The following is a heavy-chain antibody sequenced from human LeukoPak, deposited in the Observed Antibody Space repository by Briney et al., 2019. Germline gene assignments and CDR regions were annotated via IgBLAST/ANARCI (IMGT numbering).Heavy chain of an antibody. Sequence: GGSLRLSCTASGFTFSSYTMHWVRQAPGEGLEWVAVISYDGSNKYYADSVKGRFTISRDNSKNTLYLQMNSLRAEDTAVYYCAKDPTIAVAGLFDYWGQGTLVTVSS. D-gene: IGHD6-19*01. CDR2: ISYDGSNK. J-gene: IGHJ4*02. CDR1: GFTFSSYT. CDR3: AKDPTIAVAGLFDY. V-gene: IGHV3-30*04.